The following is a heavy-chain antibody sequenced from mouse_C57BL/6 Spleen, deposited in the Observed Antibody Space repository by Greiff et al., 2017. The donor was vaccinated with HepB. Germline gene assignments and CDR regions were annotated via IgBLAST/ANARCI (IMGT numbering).Heavy chain of an antibody. J-gene: IGHJ2*01. D-gene: IGHD3-3*01. V-gene: IGHV1-55*01. Sequence: VKLQQPGAELVKPGDSVKMSCKASGYTFTSYWITWVKQRPGQGLEWIGDIYPGSGSTNYNEKFKSKATLTVDTSSSTAYMQLSSLTSEDSAVYYCARGGRGENFDYWGQGTTLTVSS. CDR3: ARGGRGENFDY. CDR1: GYTFTSYW. CDR2: IYPGSGST.